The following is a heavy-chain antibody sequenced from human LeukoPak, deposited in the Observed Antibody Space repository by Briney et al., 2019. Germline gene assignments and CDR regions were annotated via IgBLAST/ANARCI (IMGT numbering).Heavy chain of an antibody. CDR2: INHSGST. CDR1: GGSFSSYY. CDR3: AREHYYDSSGYGSDY. Sequence: PSENLSLTCAVYGGSFSSYYWSWIRQPPGKGLEWIGEINHSGSTNYNPSPKSRVTISVDTSKNQFSLKLSSVTAADTAVYYCAREHYYDSSGYGSDYWGQGTLVTVSS. D-gene: IGHD3-22*01. V-gene: IGHV4-34*01. J-gene: IGHJ4*02.